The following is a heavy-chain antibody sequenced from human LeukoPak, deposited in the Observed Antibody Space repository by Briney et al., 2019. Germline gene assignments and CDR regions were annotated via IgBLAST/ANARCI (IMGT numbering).Heavy chain of an antibody. CDR2: IGGSGGST. CDR1: GFTFSSYA. V-gene: IGHV3-23*01. D-gene: IGHD3-16*01. Sequence: GGSLRLSCAASGFTFSSYAMSWVHQAPGKGLEWVSAIGGSGGSTYYADSVKGRFTVSRDNSKNTLFLQMNSLRAEDTAVYYCAKDGGLWVSAHWGDSWGRGTLVTVSS. CDR3: AKDGGLWVSAHWGDS. J-gene: IGHJ4*02.